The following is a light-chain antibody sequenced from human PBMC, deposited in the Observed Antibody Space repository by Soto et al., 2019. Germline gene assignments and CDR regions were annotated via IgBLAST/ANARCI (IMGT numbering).Light chain of an antibody. CDR3: QRYNSPLA. CDR2: GAS. J-gene: IGKJ4*01. Sequence: SGLTKSQGRLFVYPGESAALPCRASQSVSSSYLAWYQQKPGQAPRLLIYGASNRATGIPDRFSGSGSGTDFTLTISRLDPADFAVYHCQRYNSPLAFGGGTKVDIK. V-gene: IGKV3-20*01. CDR1: QSVSSSY.